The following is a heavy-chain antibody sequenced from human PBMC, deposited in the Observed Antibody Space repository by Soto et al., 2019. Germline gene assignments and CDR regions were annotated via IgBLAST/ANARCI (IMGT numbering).Heavy chain of an antibody. V-gene: IGHV4-31*03. D-gene: IGHD2-21*02. CDR3: ARVCGGDCHYGMDV. CDR2: IYYSGST. CDR1: GGSISSGGYY. J-gene: IGHJ6*02. Sequence: QVQLQESGPGLVKPSQTLSLTCTVSGGSISSGGYYWSWIRQHPGKGLEWIGYIYYSGSTYYNPTHKSRVPISVDTSKNQISLKLSSVTAADTAVYYCARVCGGDCHYGMDVWGQGTTVTVSS.